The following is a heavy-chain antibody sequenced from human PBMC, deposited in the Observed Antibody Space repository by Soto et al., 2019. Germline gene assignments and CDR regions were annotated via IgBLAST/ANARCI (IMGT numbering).Heavy chain of an antibody. J-gene: IGHJ5*02. CDR3: ARVICSSTTCYFHDRFDP. CDR2: IYYSGSA. D-gene: IGHD2-2*01. Sequence: SLALTCTVCGGSISSGANYWSWVRQGPGKGLEWIGNIYYSGSAYYNPSLKGRLTMSVDTSKNSFSLKLTSVTAADTAVYYCARVICSSTTCYFHDRFDPWGQGTLVT. V-gene: IGHV4-31*03. CDR1: GGSISSGANY.